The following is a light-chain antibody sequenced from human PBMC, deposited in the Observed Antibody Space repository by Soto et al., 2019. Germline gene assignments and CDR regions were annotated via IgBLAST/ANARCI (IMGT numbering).Light chain of an antibody. Sequence: EIVMTQSPATLSVSPGERGTLSCRASQSVNRNLAWYQQKPGQAHRLLIYGASTRATGIPARFSGSGSGTEFTLTISSLQSEDLAIYYCQQYNNWPRTFGQGTKVEVK. CDR1: QSVNRN. CDR2: GAS. J-gene: IGKJ1*01. CDR3: QQYNNWPRT. V-gene: IGKV3-15*01.